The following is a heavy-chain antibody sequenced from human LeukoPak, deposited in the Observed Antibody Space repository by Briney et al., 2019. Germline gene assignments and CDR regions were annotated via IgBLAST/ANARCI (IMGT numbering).Heavy chain of an antibody. CDR1: GGSISSSSYY. CDR2: IYYSGST. D-gene: IGHD3-22*01. Sequence: PSETLSLTCTVSGGSISSSSYYWGWIRQPPGKGLEWIGSIYYSGSTYYNPSLKSRVTISVDTSKNQFSLKLSSVTAADTAVYYCARVSGDYYDSSGYYDYWGQGTLVTVSS. V-gene: IGHV4-39*07. J-gene: IGHJ4*02. CDR3: ARVSGDYYDSSGYYDY.